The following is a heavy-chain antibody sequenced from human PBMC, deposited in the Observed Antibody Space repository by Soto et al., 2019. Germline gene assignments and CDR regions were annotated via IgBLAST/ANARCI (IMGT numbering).Heavy chain of an antibody. V-gene: IGHV3-9*01. CDR1: GFTFDDYA. Sequence: PGGSLRLSCAASGFTFDDYAMHWVRQAPGKGLEWVSGISWNSGSIGYADSVKGRFTISRDNAKNSLYLQMNSLRAEDTALYYCAKWSGSYYTVNYWGQGTLVTVSS. J-gene: IGHJ4*02. CDR3: AKWSGSYYTVNY. D-gene: IGHD1-26*01. CDR2: ISWNSGSI.